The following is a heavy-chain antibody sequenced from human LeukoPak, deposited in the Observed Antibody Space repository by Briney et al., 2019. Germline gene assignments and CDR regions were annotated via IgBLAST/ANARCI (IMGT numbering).Heavy chain of an antibody. J-gene: IGHJ4*02. Sequence: GASVNVSCKASGYTFTSYDINWVRQATGQGLEWMGWMNPNSGNTGYAQKFQGRVTMTRNTSISTAYMELSSLRSEDTAVYYCARGRGGYSGYDANQIYDYWGQGTLVTVSS. CDR1: GYTFTSYD. CDR3: ARGRGGYSGYDANQIYDY. D-gene: IGHD5-12*01. CDR2: MNPNSGNT. V-gene: IGHV1-8*01.